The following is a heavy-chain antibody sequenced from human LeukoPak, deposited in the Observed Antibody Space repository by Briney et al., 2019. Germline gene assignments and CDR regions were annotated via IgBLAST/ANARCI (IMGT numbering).Heavy chain of an antibody. Sequence: GRSLRLSCAASGFTFSSYGMHRVRQAPGKGLEWVAVIWYDGSNKYYADSVKGRFTISRDNSKNTLYLQMNSLRAEDTAVYYCAKPLWSSGSYSLDYWGQGTLVTVSS. CDR3: AKPLWSSGSYSLDY. CDR1: GFTFSSYG. J-gene: IGHJ4*02. V-gene: IGHV3-33*06. CDR2: IWYDGSNK. D-gene: IGHD3-10*01.